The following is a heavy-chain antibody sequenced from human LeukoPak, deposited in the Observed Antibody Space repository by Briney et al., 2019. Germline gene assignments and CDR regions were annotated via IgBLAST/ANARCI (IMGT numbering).Heavy chain of an antibody. J-gene: IGHJ4*02. CDR3: ARVLYYYDSSGDDDY. CDR1: RYTFSNNY. D-gene: IGHD3-22*01. CDR2: INPNSGGT. V-gene: IGHV1-2*02. Sequence: ASVKVSCKASRYTFSNNYVHWVRQAPGQGLEWMGWINPNSGGTNYAQKFQGRVTMTRDTSISTAYMELSRLRSDDTAVYYCARVLYYYDSSGDDDYWGQGTLVTVSS.